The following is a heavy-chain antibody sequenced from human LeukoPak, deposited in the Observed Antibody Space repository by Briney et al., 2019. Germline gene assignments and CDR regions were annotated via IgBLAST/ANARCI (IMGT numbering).Heavy chain of an antibody. J-gene: IGHJ4*02. V-gene: IGHV3-30-3*01. CDR1: GFTFSSYA. D-gene: IGHD6-13*01. CDR2: ISYDGSNK. Sequence: GGSLRLSCAASGFTFSSYAMRWVHQAPGKGLEWVAVISYDGSNKYYADSVKGRFTISRDNSKNTLYLQMNSLRAEDTAVYYCARDFEQSMSYEEIAAAGIGSGFDYWGQGTLVTVSS. CDR3: ARDFEQSMSYEEIAAAGIGSGFDY.